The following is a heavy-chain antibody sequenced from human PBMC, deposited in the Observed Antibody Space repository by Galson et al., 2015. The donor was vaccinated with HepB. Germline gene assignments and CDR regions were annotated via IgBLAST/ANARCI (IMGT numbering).Heavy chain of an antibody. CDR1: GYSFSSYY. Sequence: SVKVSCKAPGYSFSSYYIHWVRQVPGQGLEWMGIINPTGGSTTYTQKFQGRVTMTRDRSAGTVYMELSSLRSEDTAVYYCAGESGSSSRYFDYWGQGTLVTVSS. V-gene: IGHV1-46*03. D-gene: IGHD3-3*01. J-gene: IGHJ4*02. CDR2: INPTGGST. CDR3: AGESGSSSRYFDY.